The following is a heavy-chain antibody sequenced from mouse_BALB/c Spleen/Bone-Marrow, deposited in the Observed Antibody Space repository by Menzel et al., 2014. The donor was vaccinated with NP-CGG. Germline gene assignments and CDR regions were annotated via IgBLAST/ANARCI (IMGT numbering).Heavy chain of an antibody. V-gene: IGHV1S81*02. D-gene: IGHD1-1*01. Sequence: VQLQQSGAELVKPGASVKLSCKASGYTFTSYWMHWVKQRPGQGLEWIGEINPSNGGTKFDEKFKSKATLTVDKSSSTAYMQLSRLTSEDSAVYYCTRSNYGYCYFDVWGAGTTVTVSS. CDR3: TRSNYGYCYFDV. CDR1: GYTFTSYW. CDR2: INPSNGGT. J-gene: IGHJ1*01.